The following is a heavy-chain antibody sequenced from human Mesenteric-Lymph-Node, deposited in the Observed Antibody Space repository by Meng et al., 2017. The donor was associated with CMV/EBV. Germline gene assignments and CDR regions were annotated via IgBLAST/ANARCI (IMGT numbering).Heavy chain of an antibody. CDR1: ISSSNW. Sequence: ISSSNWWSWVRQPPGKGLEWIGEIYHSGSTNYNPSLKSRVTISVDTSKNQFSLKLSSVTAADTAVYYCAREFGYCSGGSCYGGFFEYWGQGSLVTVSS. J-gene: IGHJ4*02. D-gene: IGHD2-15*01. CDR3: AREFGYCSGGSCYGGFFEY. V-gene: IGHV4-4*02. CDR2: IYHSGST.